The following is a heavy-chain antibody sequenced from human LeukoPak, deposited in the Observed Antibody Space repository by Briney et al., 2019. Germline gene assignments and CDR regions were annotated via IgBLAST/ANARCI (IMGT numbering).Heavy chain of an antibody. CDR1: GDSVSSNSAT. CDR2: TYYRSKWYN. V-gene: IGHV6-1*01. D-gene: IGHD5/OR15-5a*01. Sequence: PSQTLSLTCAISGDSVSSNSATWNWIRQSPSRGLERLGRTYYRSKWYNEYAVSVKSRIAFNPDTSKNQFSLQLNSVTPEDTAVYYCARALSRYFDYWGQGTLVAVSS. CDR3: ARALSRYFDY. J-gene: IGHJ4*02.